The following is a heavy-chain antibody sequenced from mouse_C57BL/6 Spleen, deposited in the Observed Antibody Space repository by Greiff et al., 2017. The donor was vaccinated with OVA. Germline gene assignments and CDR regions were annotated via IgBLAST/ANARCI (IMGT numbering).Heavy chain of an antibody. CDR1: GFTFSSYA. J-gene: IGHJ1*03. CDR3: ARANYCGSSYRYFDV. V-gene: IGHV5-4*01. CDR2: ISDGGSYT. D-gene: IGHD1-1*01. Sequence: EVQLVESGGGLVKPGGSLKLSCAASGFTFSSYAMSWVRQTPEKRLEWVATISDGGSYTYYPDNVKGRFTISRDNAKNNLYLQMSHLKSEDTAMYYCARANYCGSSYRYFDVWGTGTTVTVSS.